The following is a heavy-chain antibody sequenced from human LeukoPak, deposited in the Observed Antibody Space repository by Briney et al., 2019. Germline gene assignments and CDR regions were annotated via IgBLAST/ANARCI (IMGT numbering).Heavy chain of an antibody. CDR2: ISGSGGST. D-gene: IGHD2-2*01. Sequence: GGSLRLSCAASGFTFSSHAMSWVRQAPGKGLEWVSAISGSGGSTYYADSVKGRFTISRGNSKNTLYLQMNSLRAEDTAVYYCAKGKGIVSLPAAPDYWGQGTLVTVSS. V-gene: IGHV3-23*01. J-gene: IGHJ4*02. CDR3: AKGKGIVSLPAAPDY. CDR1: GFTFSSHA.